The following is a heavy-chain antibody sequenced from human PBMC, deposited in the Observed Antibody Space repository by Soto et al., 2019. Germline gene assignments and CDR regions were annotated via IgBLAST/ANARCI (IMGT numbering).Heavy chain of an antibody. V-gene: IGHV3-15*01. D-gene: IGHD1-26*01. CDR1: GFTFSNAW. CDR2: IKSKTDGGTT. J-gene: IGHJ6*02. Sequence: LSLTCAASGFTFSNAWMSWVRQAPGKGLEWVGRIKSKTDGGTTDYAAPVKGRFTISRDDSKNTLYLQMNSLKTEDSAVYYCTTVDGGSYYYYYGMDVWGQVTTVTVSS. CDR3: TTVDGGSYYYYYGMDV.